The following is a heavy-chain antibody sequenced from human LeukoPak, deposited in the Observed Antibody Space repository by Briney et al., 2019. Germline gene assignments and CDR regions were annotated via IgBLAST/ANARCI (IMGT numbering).Heavy chain of an antibody. V-gene: IGHV1-8*01. CDR3: ARDSSSGVYYFDY. CDR1: GYTFTSYD. D-gene: IGHD6-6*01. Sequence: GASVKVSCKASGYTFTSYDINWVRQATGQGLEWMGWMNPNSGNTGYAQKFQGRVTMTRNTSISTTYMELSSLRSEDTAVYYCARDSSSGVYYFDYWGQGTLVTVSS. CDR2: MNPNSGNT. J-gene: IGHJ4*02.